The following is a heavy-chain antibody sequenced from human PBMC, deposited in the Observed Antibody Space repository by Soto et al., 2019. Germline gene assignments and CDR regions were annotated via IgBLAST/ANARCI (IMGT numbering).Heavy chain of an antibody. V-gene: IGHV1-69*06. CDR3: ASNPGDHNCNDVWWDY. Sequence: QVQLVQSGAEVKKPGSSVKVSCKASGGTFSSYAISWVRQAPGQGLEWMGGIIPIFGTANYAQKFQGRVTITADKSTSTAYMDLSSLRSEDTAVYYCASNPGDHNCNDVWWDYWGQGNLVTVSS. D-gene: IGHD1-20*01. CDR1: GGTFSSYA. J-gene: IGHJ4*02. CDR2: IIPIFGTA.